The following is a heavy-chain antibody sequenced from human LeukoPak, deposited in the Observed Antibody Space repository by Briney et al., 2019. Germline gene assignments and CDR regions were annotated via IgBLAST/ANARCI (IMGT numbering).Heavy chain of an antibody. CDR3: ARLWSQAGSFDI. D-gene: IGHD2-21*01. CDR2: IYYSGST. Sequence: SETLSLTCTVSGGSISSYYWSWIRQPPGKGLEWIGYIYYSGSTNYNPSLKSRVTISVDTSKNQFSLKLSSVTAADTAVYYCARLWSQAGSFDIWGQGTMVTVSS. V-gene: IGHV4-59*01. CDR1: GGSISSYY. J-gene: IGHJ3*02.